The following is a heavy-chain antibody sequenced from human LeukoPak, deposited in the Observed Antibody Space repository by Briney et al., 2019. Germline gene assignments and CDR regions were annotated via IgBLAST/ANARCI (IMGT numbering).Heavy chain of an antibody. Sequence: GGSLRLSCAASGFTFSSYSMNCVRQAPGKGLEWVSSISSSSSYIYYADSVKGRFTISRDNAKNPLFLQMNSLRAEDTAVYYCARDLVSCSGGSCRYGDAFHIWGQGTMVTVSS. CDR1: GFTFSSYS. CDR3: ARDLVSCSGGSCRYGDAFHI. D-gene: IGHD2-15*01. V-gene: IGHV3-21*01. J-gene: IGHJ3*02. CDR2: ISSSSSYI.